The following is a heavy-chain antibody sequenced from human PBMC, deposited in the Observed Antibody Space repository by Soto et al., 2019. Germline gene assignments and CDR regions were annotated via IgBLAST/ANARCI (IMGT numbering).Heavy chain of an antibody. D-gene: IGHD3-10*01. V-gene: IGHV4-34*01. CDR2: INHSGST. J-gene: IGHJ6*02. CDR3: AREVGLGITMVRGPDYYGMDV. Sequence: SETLSLTCAVYGGSFSGYYWSWIRQPPGKGLEWIGEINHSGSTNYNPSLKSRVTISVDTSKNQFSLKLSSVTAADTAVYYCAREVGLGITMVRGPDYYGMDVWGQGTTVTVSS. CDR1: GGSFSGYY.